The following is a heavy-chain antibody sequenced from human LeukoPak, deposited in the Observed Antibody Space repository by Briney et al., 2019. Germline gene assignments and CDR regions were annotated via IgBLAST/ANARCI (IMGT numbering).Heavy chain of an antibody. V-gene: IGHV3-48*02. D-gene: IGHD1-1*01. CDR1: GFTFSSYS. Sequence: GGSLRLSCAASGFTFSSYSMNWVRQAPGKGLEWVSYISSSSSTIYYADSVKGRFTTSRDNAKNSLYLQMNSLRDEDTAVYYCARPWNYYYYYVMDVWGQGTTVTVSS. CDR3: ARPWNYYYYYVMDV. J-gene: IGHJ6*02. CDR2: ISSSSSTI.